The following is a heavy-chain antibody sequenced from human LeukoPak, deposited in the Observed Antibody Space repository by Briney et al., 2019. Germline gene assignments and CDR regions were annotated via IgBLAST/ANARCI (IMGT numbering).Heavy chain of an antibody. D-gene: IGHD3-10*01. CDR2: INHSGST. CDR1: GGSFSGYY. CDR3: ARVRGDYYGSGIGNWFDP. V-gene: IGHV4-34*01. Sequence: SETLSLTCAVYGGSFSGYYWSWIRQPPGKGLEGIGEINHSGSTNYNPSLKSRVTISVDTPKNQFSLQLSSVPAADTAVYYCARVRGDYYGSGIGNWFDPWGQGTLVTVSS. J-gene: IGHJ5*02.